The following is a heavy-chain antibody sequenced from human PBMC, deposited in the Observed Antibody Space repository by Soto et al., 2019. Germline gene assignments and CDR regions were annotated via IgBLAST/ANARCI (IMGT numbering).Heavy chain of an antibody. D-gene: IGHD5-12*01. Sequence: QVQLVESGGGVVQPGRSLRLSCAASGFTFSSFGMHWVRQAPGKGLEWVAVASYDGSYKYYADSVKGRFTISRDNSKNTLHLQMNSLRAADTAVYYCAKERSVVATTPDFDYWGQGTLVTVSS. J-gene: IGHJ4*02. CDR3: AKERSVVATTPDFDY. CDR2: ASYDGSYK. V-gene: IGHV3-30*18. CDR1: GFTFSSFG.